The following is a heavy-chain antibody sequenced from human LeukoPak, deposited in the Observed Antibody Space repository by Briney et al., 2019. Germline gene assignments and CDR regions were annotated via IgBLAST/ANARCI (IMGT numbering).Heavy chain of an antibody. J-gene: IGHJ3*02. Sequence: SETLSLTCTVSGGSISSTSYYWGWIRQPPGKGLEWIGYIYHSGSTYYNPSLKSRVTISVDTSKNQFPLKLSSVTAADTAVYYCARGVLLRYFDWLWSTSDAFDIWGQGTMVTVSS. CDR1: GGSISSTSYY. D-gene: IGHD3-9*01. CDR2: IYHSGST. CDR3: ARGVLLRYFDWLWSTSDAFDI. V-gene: IGHV4-39*01.